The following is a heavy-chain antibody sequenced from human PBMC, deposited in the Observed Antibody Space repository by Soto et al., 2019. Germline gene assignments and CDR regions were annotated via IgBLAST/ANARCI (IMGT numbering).Heavy chain of an antibody. J-gene: IGHJ4*02. D-gene: IGHD1-1*01. Sequence: GASVKVSCKASGGTFSSYTISWVRQAPGQGLEWMGRIIPILGIANYAQKFQGRVTITADKSTSTAYMELSSLRSEDTAMYYCASTTTGTTTPIDYWGQGTLVTVSS. CDR1: GGTFSSYT. CDR3: ASTTTGTTTPIDY. V-gene: IGHV1-69*02. CDR2: IIPILGIA.